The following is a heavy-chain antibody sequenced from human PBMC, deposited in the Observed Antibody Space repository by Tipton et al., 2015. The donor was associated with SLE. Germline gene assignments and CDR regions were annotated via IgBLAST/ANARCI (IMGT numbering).Heavy chain of an antibody. Sequence: LRLSCTVSGGSISSYYWSWIRQPPGKGLEWIGYIYYSGSTNYNPSLKSRVTISVDTSKNQFSLKLSSVTAADTAVYYCARWSGIAGGYFDYWGQGTLVTVSS. CDR3: ARWSGIAGGYFDY. J-gene: IGHJ4*02. D-gene: IGHD6-13*01. V-gene: IGHV4-59*08. CDR1: GGSISSYY. CDR2: IYYSGST.